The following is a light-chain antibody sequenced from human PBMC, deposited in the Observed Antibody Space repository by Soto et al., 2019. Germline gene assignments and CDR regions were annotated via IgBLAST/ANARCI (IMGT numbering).Light chain of an antibody. CDR2: SNT. CDR1: SSNIGSNT. J-gene: IGLJ2*01. V-gene: IGLV1-44*01. CDR3: AAWDDSLNAML. Sequence: QSVLTQPPSASGTPGQRVTISCSGSSSNIGSNTVNWYQQLPRTAPKLLIYSNTQRPSGVPDRFSGSKSGTSASLAISGLQSEDETDYYCAAWDDSLNAMLIGGGTKLTVL.